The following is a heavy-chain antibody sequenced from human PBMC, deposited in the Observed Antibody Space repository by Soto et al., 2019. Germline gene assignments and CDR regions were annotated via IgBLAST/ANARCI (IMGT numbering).Heavy chain of an antibody. D-gene: IGHD1-7*01. CDR1: GGTFSSYA. V-gene: IGHV1-69*01. J-gene: IGHJ4*02. Sequence: QVQLVQSGAEVKKPGSSVKVSCKASGGTFSSYAISWVRQAPGQGLEWMGGIIPIFGTANYAQKFQGRVTITADDSTSTAYMELSSLRSEDTAVYYCARDRTGTTTDPVGFDYWGQGTLVTVSS. CDR2: IIPIFGTA. CDR3: ARDRTGTTTDPVGFDY.